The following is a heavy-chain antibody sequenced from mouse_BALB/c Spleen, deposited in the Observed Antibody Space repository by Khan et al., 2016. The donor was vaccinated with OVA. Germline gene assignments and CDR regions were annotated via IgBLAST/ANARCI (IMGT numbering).Heavy chain of an antibody. J-gene: IGHJ4*01. CDR1: GYTFTNYG. V-gene: IGHV9-3-1*01. Sequence: QVQLKQSGPELKKPGETVKISCKASGYTFTNYGMNWVKQSPGKALKWMGWINTYTGEPTYADDFKGRFAFPLETSAPTAYLQINNLKNEDTATYFCARPPYFSYTLDYWGQGTSVTVSS. CDR2: INTYTGEP. CDR3: ARPPYFSYTLDY. D-gene: IGHD2-10*01.